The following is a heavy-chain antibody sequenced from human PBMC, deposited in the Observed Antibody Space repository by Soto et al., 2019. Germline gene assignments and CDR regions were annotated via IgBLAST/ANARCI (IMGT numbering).Heavy chain of an antibody. J-gene: IGHJ6*02. Sequence: SETLSLTCNVSGGSISNYYWTWVRQSPEKGLEWIGYMYYNGNINYNPSLKSRVTISIDTSKNQFSLKLSSVTAADTAIYYCARVFLDYYNGLDFRGQGTTVTVSS. CDR1: GGSISNYY. CDR3: ARVFLDYYNGLDF. V-gene: IGHV4-59*12. CDR2: MYYNGNI.